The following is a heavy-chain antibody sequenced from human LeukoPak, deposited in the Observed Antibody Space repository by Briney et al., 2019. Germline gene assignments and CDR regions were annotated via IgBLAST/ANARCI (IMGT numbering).Heavy chain of an antibody. D-gene: IGHD3-10*01. J-gene: IGHJ4*02. V-gene: IGHV3-53*01. CDR2: LYTGGDT. CDR3: ARGPGSRGIFDY. Sequence: GGSLRLSCAVSGFTFSAHYMSWVRQAPGKGLECVSFLYTGGDTYYADSVKGRFTISRDNSKNTLYLQMNSLRAEDTAVYYCARGPGSRGIFDYWGQGTLVTGSS. CDR1: GFTFSAHY.